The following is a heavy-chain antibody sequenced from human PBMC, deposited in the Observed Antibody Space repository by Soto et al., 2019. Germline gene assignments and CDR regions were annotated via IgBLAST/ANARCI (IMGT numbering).Heavy chain of an antibody. J-gene: IGHJ4*02. Sequence: QVQLVQSGAEVKKPGASVKVSCKASGYTFTGYYMHWVRQAPGQGLEWMGGINPNSGGTNYAQKFQGWVTMTRDTSISTAYMELSRLRSDDTAVYYCARVSGIAVAGTELDYWGQGTLVTVSS. V-gene: IGHV1-2*04. CDR3: ARVSGIAVAGTELDY. CDR2: INPNSGGT. D-gene: IGHD6-19*01. CDR1: GYTFTGYY.